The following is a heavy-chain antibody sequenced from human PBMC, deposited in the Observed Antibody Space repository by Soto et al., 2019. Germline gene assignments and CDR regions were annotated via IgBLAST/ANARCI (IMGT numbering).Heavy chain of an antibody. CDR2: INHSGST. CDR1: GGSFSGYY. J-gene: IGHJ6*02. D-gene: IGHD6-13*01. Sequence: SETLSLTCALYGGSFSGYYWSWIRQPPGKGLERSGEINHSGSTNYNPSLKSRVTISVDTSKNQFSLRLSSVTAADTAVYYCARGPRRKYSSSWYGSRNYYGMDVWGQGTTVTVSS. V-gene: IGHV4-34*01. CDR3: ARGPRRKYSSSWYGSRNYYGMDV.